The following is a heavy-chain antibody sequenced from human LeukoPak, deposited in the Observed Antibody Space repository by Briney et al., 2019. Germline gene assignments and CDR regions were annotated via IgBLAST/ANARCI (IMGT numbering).Heavy chain of an antibody. V-gene: IGHV4-59*01. CDR1: GGSISSYY. Sequence: SETLSLTCTVPGGSISSYYWSWIRQPPGKGLEWIGYVSYSGSTNDNPSLRSRLTISVDTSKKQFSLKLSSVTAADTAVYYCARGDSSGWYYFFDYWGQGTLVTVSS. CDR3: ARGDSSGWYYFFDY. CDR2: VSYSGST. D-gene: IGHD6-19*01. J-gene: IGHJ4*02.